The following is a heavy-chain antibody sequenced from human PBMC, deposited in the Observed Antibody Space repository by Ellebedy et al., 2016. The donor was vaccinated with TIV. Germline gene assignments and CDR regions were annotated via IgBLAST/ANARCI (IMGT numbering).Heavy chain of an antibody. V-gene: IGHV1-8*01. Sequence: AASVKVSCKASGYTFTSYAINWVRQATGQGLEWMGWMNPNSGNTAYAQKFPGRVTMTRNTSITTAFMELGSLRSEDTAVYYCARGPFMITFGGVIMDVWGQGTTVTVSS. CDR1: GYTFTSYA. CDR2: MNPNSGNT. D-gene: IGHD3-16*02. J-gene: IGHJ6*02. CDR3: ARGPFMITFGGVIMDV.